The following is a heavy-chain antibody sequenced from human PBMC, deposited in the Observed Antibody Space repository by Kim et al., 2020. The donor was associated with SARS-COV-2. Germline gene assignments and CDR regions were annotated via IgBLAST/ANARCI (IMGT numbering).Heavy chain of an antibody. V-gene: IGHV3-7*03. D-gene: IGHD3-16*01. CDR2: MKQDGSEK. J-gene: IGHJ4*02. Sequence: GGSLILSCAASGFTFSNYWMSWVRQAPGKGLEWVANMKQDGSEKYYVDSVEGRFTISRDNAKNSLYLQMNSLRAEDTAVYYCARDDGARTVDYWGQGTLVTVSS. CDR1: GFTFSNYW. CDR3: ARDDGARTVDY.